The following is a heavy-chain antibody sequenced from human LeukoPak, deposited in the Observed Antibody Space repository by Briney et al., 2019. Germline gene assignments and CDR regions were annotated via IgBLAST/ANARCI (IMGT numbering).Heavy chain of an antibody. V-gene: IGHV4-30-2*01. CDR2: IYHSGST. J-gene: IGHJ4*02. D-gene: IGHD3-3*02. CDR3: ARQRADRIFGVVMGFGLDY. CDR1: GGSISSGGYY. Sequence: PSETLSLTCTVSGGSISSGGYYWSWIRQPPGKGLEWIGYIYHSGSTYHNPSLKSRVTISVDRSKNQFSLKLSSVTAADTAVYYCARQRADRIFGVVMGFGLDYWGRGTLVTVSS.